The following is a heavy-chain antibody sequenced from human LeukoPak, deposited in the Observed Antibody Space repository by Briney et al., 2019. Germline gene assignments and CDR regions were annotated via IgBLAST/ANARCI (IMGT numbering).Heavy chain of an antibody. J-gene: IGHJ5*02. CDR2: IYYSGST. CDR3: ARVDLALYWFDP. V-gene: IGHV4-30-4*01. CDR1: GGSISSGDYY. Sequence: SQTLSLTCTVSGGSISSGDYYWSWIRQPPGKGLEWIGYIYYSGSTYYNPSLKSRVTISVDTSKNQFSLKLSSVTAADTAVYYCARVDLALYWFDPWGQGTLVTVSS. D-gene: IGHD3-16*01.